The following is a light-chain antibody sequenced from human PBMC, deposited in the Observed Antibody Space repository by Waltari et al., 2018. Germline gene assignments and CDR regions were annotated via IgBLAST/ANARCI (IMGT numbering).Light chain of an antibody. CDR3: SSYTTTTPVI. V-gene: IGLV2-14*03. CDR2: DVD. CDR1: SRDIGRYTY. Sequence: QSALTQPASASGSLGQSITISCSGTSRDIGRYTYVSWYQQPPGKAPKLIIYDVDHRPSGVSHRFSGSKSGNTASLTISGLRAEDEADYHCSSYTTTTPVIVGGGTKVTVL. J-gene: IGLJ2*01.